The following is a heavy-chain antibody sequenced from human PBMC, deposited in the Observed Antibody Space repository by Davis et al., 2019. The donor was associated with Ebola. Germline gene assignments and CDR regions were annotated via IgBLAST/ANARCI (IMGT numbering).Heavy chain of an antibody. D-gene: IGHD7-27*01. CDR1: GYIFTAYY. CDR3: ARDSLTATGAGSDY. J-gene: IGHJ4*02. Sequence: AASVKVSCKASGYIFTAYYMHWVRQAPGQGLEWMGIINPSGTSASYAQKFQGRVTMTRDTSTSTVYMKLSSLRSEDTAVYYCARDSLTATGAGSDYWGQGTLVTVSS. CDR2: INPSGTSA. V-gene: IGHV1-46*01.